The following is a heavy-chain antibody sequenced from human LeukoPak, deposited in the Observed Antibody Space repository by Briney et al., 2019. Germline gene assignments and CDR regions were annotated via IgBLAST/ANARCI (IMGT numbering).Heavy chain of an antibody. CDR3: TRDARRFGEPRLFDP. CDR1: GFTLSSYE. J-gene: IGHJ5*02. D-gene: IGHD3-10*01. V-gene: IGHV3-48*03. CDR2: INDSGKTR. Sequence: GGSLRLSCAASGFTLSSYEMNWVRQAPGKGLEWISYINDSGKTRYYADSVKGRFTISRDNAKNSLYLQMNSLRAEDTAVYYCTRDARRFGEPRLFDPWGQGTLVTVSS.